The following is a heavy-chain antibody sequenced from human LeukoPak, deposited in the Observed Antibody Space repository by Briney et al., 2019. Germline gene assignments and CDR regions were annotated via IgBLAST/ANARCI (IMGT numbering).Heavy chain of an antibody. CDR1: GFTFDDYG. CDR3: ARQPSAATSY. D-gene: IGHD6-13*01. J-gene: IGHJ4*02. V-gene: IGHV3-23*01. CDR2: ISGSGGST. Sequence: GGSLRLSCAAFGFTFDDYGLRWVRQAPGKGLEWVSAISGSGGSTYYADSVKGRFTISRDNSKNTLYLQMNSLRAEDTAVYYCARQPSAATSYWGQGTLVTVSS.